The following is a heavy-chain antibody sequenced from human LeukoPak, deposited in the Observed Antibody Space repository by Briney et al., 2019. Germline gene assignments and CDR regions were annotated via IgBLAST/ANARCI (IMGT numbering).Heavy chain of an antibody. CDR2: IKYERSEK. J-gene: IGHJ5*02. Sequence: GGSLRLSCAASGFTFTSYWMSWVRQPPGKGLEWVANIKYERSEKYYVDSVEGRFTISRDNAKNALYLQMNSLRAEDTAVYYCARLRYGGFDPWGQGTLVTVSS. CDR3: ARLRYGGFDP. D-gene: IGHD5-18*01. V-gene: IGHV3-7*01. CDR1: GFTFTSYW.